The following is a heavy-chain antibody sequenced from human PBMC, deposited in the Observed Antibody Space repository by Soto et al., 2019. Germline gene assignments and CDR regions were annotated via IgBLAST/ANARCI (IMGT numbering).Heavy chain of an antibody. J-gene: IGHJ6*03. CDR2: MNPNSGNT. CDR1: GYTFTSYD. D-gene: IGHD3-3*01. CDR3: ARGTANYDFWSGYRAYYYYYMDV. V-gene: IGHV1-8*01. Sequence: QVQLVQSGAEVKKPGASVKVSCKASGYTFTSYDINWVRQATGQGLEWMGWMNPNSGNTGYAQKFQGRVTMTRNNSISTAYMELSSLRSEDTAVYYCARGTANYDFWSGYRAYYYYYMDVWGKGTTVTVSS.